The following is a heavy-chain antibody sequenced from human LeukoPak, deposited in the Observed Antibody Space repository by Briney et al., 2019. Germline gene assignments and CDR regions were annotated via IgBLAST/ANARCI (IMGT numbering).Heavy chain of an antibody. J-gene: IGHJ4*02. D-gene: IGHD3-22*01. V-gene: IGHV3-21*01. CDR2: ISAYSTYI. CDR3: ARSNYATSGYVY. Sequence: PGGSLRLSCAASGFTFSSYNMQWVRQAPGKGLDWGSSISAYSTYIYYADSVKGRFTISRDNAKNSLYLQMNNLRAEDTAVYYCARSNYATSGYVYWGQGTLVPVSS. CDR1: GFTFSSYN.